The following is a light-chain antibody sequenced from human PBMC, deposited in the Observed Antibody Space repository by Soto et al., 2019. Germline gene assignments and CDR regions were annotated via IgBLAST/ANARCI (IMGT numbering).Light chain of an antibody. CDR2: GAS. Sequence: EIVLTHSPGTLSLSPGERATLSCRASQSVSSTYLAWYQQKPGQAPRLLIYGASSRATGSPDRFSGSGSGTDFTLTISRLEPEDFAVYYCQHYDTLGQGTKLEIK. CDR3: QHYDT. J-gene: IGKJ2*01. CDR1: QSVSSTY. V-gene: IGKV3-20*01.